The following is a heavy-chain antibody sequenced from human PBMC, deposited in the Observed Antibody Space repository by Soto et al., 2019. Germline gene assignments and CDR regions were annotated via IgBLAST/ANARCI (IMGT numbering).Heavy chain of an antibody. CDR1: GGSISGDDYY. D-gene: IGHD6-6*01. V-gene: IGHV4-30-4*01. Sequence: PSETLSLTCTVSGGSISGDDYYWSWIRQPPGKGLEWIGYIYYSGSTSYNPSLKSRLTISLDTSKNQFSLKLSSVSAADTAVYYCARDRSNSLDYFDYWGQGTLVTVSS. CDR2: IYYSGST. J-gene: IGHJ4*02. CDR3: ARDRSNSLDYFDY.